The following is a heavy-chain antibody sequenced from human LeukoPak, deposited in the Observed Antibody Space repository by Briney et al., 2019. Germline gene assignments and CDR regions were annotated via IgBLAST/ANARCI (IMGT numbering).Heavy chain of an antibody. J-gene: IGHJ2*01. CDR1: GFTFSSYW. V-gene: IGHV3-74*01. D-gene: IGHD6-19*01. CDR3: AKDLGGGSGYYDL. CDR2: ITSDGTST. Sequence: PGGSLRLSRAASGFTFSSYWMHWVRQVPGKGLVWVSRITSDGTSTSYADSVKGRFTISRDNAKNTLYLQMNSLRAEDTAVYYCAKDLGGGSGYYDLWGRGTLVT.